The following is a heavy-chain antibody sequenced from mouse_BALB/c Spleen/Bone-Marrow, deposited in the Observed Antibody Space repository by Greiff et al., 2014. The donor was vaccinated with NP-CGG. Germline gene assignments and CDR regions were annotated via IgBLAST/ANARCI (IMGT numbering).Heavy chain of an antibody. Sequence: ESGPGLVKSSQSLSLTCSVTGYSITSGYYWNWIRQFPGNKLEWMGYISYDGSNNYNPSLKNRISITRDTSKNQFFLKLNSVTTEDTATYYCAKGGIYLMDYWGQGTSVTVSS. V-gene: IGHV3-6*02. CDR2: ISYDGSN. D-gene: IGHD5-5*01. CDR1: GYSITSGYY. J-gene: IGHJ4*01. CDR3: AKGGIYLMDY.